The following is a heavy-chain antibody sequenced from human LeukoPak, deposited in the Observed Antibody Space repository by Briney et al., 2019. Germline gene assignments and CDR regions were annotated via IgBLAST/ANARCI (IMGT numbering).Heavy chain of an antibody. J-gene: IGHJ4*02. CDR1: GFAFSSYA. CDR3: ATKGGNLGYCSSTSCPLLGY. CDR2: ISGSGGST. Sequence: PGGSLRLSCAASGFAFSSYAMSWVRQAPGKGLEWVSAISGSGGSTYYADSMKGRFTISRDNSKNTLYLQMNSLRAEDTAVYYCATKGGNLGYCSSTSCPLLGYWGQGTLVTVSS. D-gene: IGHD2-2*01. V-gene: IGHV3-23*01.